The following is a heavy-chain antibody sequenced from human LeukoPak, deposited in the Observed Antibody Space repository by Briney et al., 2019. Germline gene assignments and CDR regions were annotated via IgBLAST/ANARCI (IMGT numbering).Heavy chain of an antibody. J-gene: IGHJ3*02. CDR2: INHSGST. D-gene: IGHD6-6*01. CDR1: GGSFSGYY. V-gene: IGHV4-34*01. Sequence: SEILSLTCAVYGGSFSGYYWSWIRQPPGKGLEWVGEINHSGSTNYNPSLKSRVTISVDTSKNQFSLKLSSVTAADTAVYYCARVVPWLSSTIAARFGAFDIWGQGTMVTVSS. CDR3: ARVVPWLSSTIAARFGAFDI.